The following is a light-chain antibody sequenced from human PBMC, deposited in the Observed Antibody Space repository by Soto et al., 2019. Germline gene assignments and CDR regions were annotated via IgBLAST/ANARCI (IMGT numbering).Light chain of an antibody. J-gene: IGKJ2*01. CDR3: QQYANDLYT. CDR2: KAS. V-gene: IGKV1-5*03. CDR1: QSISDW. Sequence: DIQMTQSPSTLSASIGDRVTITCRASQSISDWLAWYQQKPGKAPKLLIYKASNLEYGVPSRFSGTGSGTEVTLTITNLQPDDFATYYCQQYANDLYTFGQGTKLEIK.